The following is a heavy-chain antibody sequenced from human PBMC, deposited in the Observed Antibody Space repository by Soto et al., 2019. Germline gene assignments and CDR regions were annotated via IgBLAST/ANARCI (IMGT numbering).Heavy chain of an antibody. CDR3: ARDAQQRI. D-gene: IGHD6-13*01. Sequence: EVQLVESGGGLVQPGGSLRLSCAASGFTFSNYWMTWVRQAPGKGLEWVANIRQDGNEKYYVDSVKGRFTISRDNAKSSLYLHMDSLRVEDTAVYYCARDAQQRIWGKGTLVTVSS. CDR2: IRQDGNEK. V-gene: IGHV3-7*01. CDR1: GFTFSNYW. J-gene: IGHJ4*02.